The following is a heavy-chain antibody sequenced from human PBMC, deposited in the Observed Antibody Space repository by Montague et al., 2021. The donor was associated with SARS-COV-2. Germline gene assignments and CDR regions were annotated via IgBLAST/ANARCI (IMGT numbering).Heavy chain of an antibody. Sequence: SETLSLTCTVSGGSISGSSYYWGWIRQPPGKGLEWIGSFYYNGNNYYNPSLKSRVTISGDTSKNQISLNLNSVTAADTAVYYCARVSIGSTGEFDYWGQGALVSVSS. D-gene: IGHD1-1*01. J-gene: IGHJ4*02. CDR3: ARVSIGSTGEFDY. V-gene: IGHV4-39*07. CDR1: GGSISGSSYY. CDR2: FYYNGNN.